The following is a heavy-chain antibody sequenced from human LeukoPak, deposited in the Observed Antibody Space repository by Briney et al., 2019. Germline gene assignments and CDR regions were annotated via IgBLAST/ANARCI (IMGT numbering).Heavy chain of an antibody. V-gene: IGHV4-39*01. CDR1: GGSISSSNYY. J-gene: IGHJ4*02. CDR2: IYYSGST. D-gene: IGHD5-12*01. CDR3: ARRRIVATIDY. Sequence: SETLSLTCTVSGGSISSSNYYWGWIRQPPGKGLEWLGSIYYSGSTYYNPSLKSRVPISVDTSKMQFSLKLSSVTAEDTAVYYCARRRIVATIDYWGQGTLVTVSS.